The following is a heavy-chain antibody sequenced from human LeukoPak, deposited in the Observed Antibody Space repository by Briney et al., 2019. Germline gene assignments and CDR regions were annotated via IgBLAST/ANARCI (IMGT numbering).Heavy chain of an antibody. CDR3: AKFLSPVL. J-gene: IGHJ4*02. CDR1: GFTFSAYG. D-gene: IGHD3-16*02. Sequence: PGRSLRLSCAASGFTFSAYGMHWVRQAPGKGLEWVAVIWFDGSNKFHADSVKGRFTISRDNSQNMLYLQMNSLRAEDTAVYYCAKFLSPVLWGQGTLVTVSS. V-gene: IGHV3-33*06. CDR2: IWFDGSNK.